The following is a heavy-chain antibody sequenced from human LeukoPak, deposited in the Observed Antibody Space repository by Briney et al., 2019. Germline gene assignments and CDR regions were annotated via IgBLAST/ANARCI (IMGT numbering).Heavy chain of an antibody. J-gene: IGHJ3*01. CDR2: IWGSGDYT. Sequence: GGSLRLSCAASGFTFSNYAMTWVRRAPGKGLEWVSSIWGSGDYTNYADSVRGRVTISRDRIKSTLFLQLNSLRVDDTAVYYCAKDPNGDYVGAFDVWGQGIMVTVSS. CDR1: GFTFSNYA. CDR3: AKDPNGDYVGAFDV. V-gene: IGHV3-23*01. D-gene: IGHD4-23*01.